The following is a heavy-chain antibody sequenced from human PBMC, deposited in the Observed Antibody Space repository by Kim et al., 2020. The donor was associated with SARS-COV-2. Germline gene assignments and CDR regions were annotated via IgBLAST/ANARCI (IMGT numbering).Heavy chain of an antibody. Sequence: SETLSLTCAVYGGSFSGYYWSWIRQPPGKGLEWIGEINHSASTNYNPSLKSRVTISVDTSKNQFSLKLSSVTAADTAVYYCASLRGSYFYWGQGTLVTVSS. CDR3: ASLRGSYFY. J-gene: IGHJ4*02. D-gene: IGHD1-26*01. CDR2: INHSAST. V-gene: IGHV4-34*01. CDR1: GGSFSGYY.